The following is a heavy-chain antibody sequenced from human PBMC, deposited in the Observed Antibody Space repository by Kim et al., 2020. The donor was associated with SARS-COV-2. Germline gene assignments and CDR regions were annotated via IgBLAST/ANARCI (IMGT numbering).Heavy chain of an antibody. Sequence: SETLSLTCTVSGGSISSYYWSWIRQPPGKGLEWIGYIYYSGSTNYNPSLKSRVTISVDTSKNQFSLKLSSVTAADTAVYYCARARYGSGSYYTLFYYYGMADWGHGTTVTLS. CDR1: GGSISSYY. CDR2: IYYSGST. J-gene: IGHJ6*02. CDR3: ARARYGSGSYYTLFYYYGMAD. V-gene: IGHV4-59*01. D-gene: IGHD3-10*01.